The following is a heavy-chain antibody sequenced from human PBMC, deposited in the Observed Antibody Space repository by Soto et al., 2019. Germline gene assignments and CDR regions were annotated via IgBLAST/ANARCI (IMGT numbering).Heavy chain of an antibody. J-gene: IGHJ6*03. V-gene: IGHV1-69*04. CDR2: IIPILGIA. Sequence: ASVKVSCKASGGTFSSYTISWVRQAPGQGLEWMGRIIPILGIANYAQKFQGRVTITADKSTSTAYMELSSLRSEDTAVYYCARERYYEHYYYYYMDVWGKGTTVTVSS. CDR1: GGTFSSYT. D-gene: IGHD1-26*01. CDR3: ARERYYEHYYYYYMDV.